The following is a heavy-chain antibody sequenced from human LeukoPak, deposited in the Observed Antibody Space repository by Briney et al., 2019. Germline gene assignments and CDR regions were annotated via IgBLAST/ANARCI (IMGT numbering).Heavy chain of an antibody. CDR2: ISGSGGST. CDR3: AKPLGRSVYYFDY. CDR1: GFTFSIYA. V-gene: IGHV3-23*01. D-gene: IGHD3-10*01. Sequence: GGSLRLSCAASGFTFSIYAMSWVRQAPGKGLEWVSAISGSGGSTYYADSVKGRFTISRDNSKNTLYLQMNSLRAEDTAVYYCAKPLGRSVYYFDYWGQGTLVTVSS. J-gene: IGHJ4*02.